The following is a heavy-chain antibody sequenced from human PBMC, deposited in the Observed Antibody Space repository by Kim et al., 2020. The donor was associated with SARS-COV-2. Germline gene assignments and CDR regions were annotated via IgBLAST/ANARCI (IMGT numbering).Heavy chain of an antibody. V-gene: IGHV3-30*01. Sequence: SADPVKGRFTISRDTSKNTLYLQMNSLRAEDTAVYYCARKTSSGWYLDYWGQGTLVTVSS. CDR3: ARKTSSGWYLDY. D-gene: IGHD6-19*01. J-gene: IGHJ4*02.